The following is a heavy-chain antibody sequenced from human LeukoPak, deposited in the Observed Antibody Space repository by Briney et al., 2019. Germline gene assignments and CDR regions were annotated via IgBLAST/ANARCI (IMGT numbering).Heavy chain of an antibody. J-gene: IGHJ2*01. D-gene: IGHD3-22*01. CDR1: GYTFTSYD. V-gene: IGHV1-8*01. CDR2: MNPNSGNT. Sequence: GSSVKVSCKASGYTFTSYDINWVRQATGQGHEWMGWMNPNSGNTGYAQKFQGRVTMTRNTSISTAYMELSSLRSEDTAVYYCARGAQGATYYYDSSGYYWYFDLWGRGTLVTVSS. CDR3: ARGAQGATYYYDSSGYYWYFDL.